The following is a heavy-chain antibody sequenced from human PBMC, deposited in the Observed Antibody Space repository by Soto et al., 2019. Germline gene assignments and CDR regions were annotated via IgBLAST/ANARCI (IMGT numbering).Heavy chain of an antibody. J-gene: IGHJ5*02. CDR2: ISPYNGNT. D-gene: IGHD1-26*01. CDR3: ARVVGALGHWFDP. Sequence: QVQLVQSGAEVKEPGASVKVSCKASGYTFTSYTISWVRQAPGQGLEWMGRISPYNGNTNYAPKLQGRVTMTTDTSTSIAYMELRSLRSDDTAVYYCARVVGALGHWFDPWGQGTLVTVSS. V-gene: IGHV1-18*01. CDR1: GYTFTSYT.